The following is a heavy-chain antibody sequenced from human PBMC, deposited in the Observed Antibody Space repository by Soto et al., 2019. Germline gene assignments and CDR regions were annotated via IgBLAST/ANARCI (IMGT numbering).Heavy chain of an antibody. V-gene: IGHV4-4*02. CDR2: IHHSGST. CDR1: GGSISSSNW. D-gene: IGHD4-17*01. Sequence: QVQLQESGPGLVKPSGTLSLTCAVSGGSISSSNWWSWVRQPPGKGLEWIGEIHHSGSTNYNPSLKSRVTISVDKSKNQFSLKLSSVTAADTAVYYCARDQQETDYGDFYAFDIWGQGTMVTVSS. CDR3: ARDQQETDYGDFYAFDI. J-gene: IGHJ3*02.